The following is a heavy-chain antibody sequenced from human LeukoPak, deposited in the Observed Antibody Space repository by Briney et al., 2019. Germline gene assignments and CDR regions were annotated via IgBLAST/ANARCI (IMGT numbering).Heavy chain of an antibody. CDR1: GVSISSYY. CDR2: IYYSGST. D-gene: IGHD5-18*01. Sequence: SETLSLTCTVSGVSISSYYWSWLRQPPGKGLEWIGYIYYSGSTNYNPSLKSRVTISVDTSKNQFSLKLSSVTAADTAVYYCARQAQLWLHGNYYYYMDVWGKGTTVTISS. V-gene: IGHV4-59*01. CDR3: ARQAQLWLHGNYYYYMDV. J-gene: IGHJ6*03.